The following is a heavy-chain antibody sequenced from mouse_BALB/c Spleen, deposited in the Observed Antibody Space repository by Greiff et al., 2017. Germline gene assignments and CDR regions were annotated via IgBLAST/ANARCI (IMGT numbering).Heavy chain of an antibody. D-gene: IGHD1-1*01. J-gene: IGHJ4*01. CDR2: INPGSGGT. CDR1: GYAFTNYL. V-gene: IGHV1-54*03. CDR3: AFITTVGSYAMDY. Sequence: VQLQQSGAELVRPGTSVKVSCKASGYAFTNYLIEWVKQRPGQGLEWIGVINPGSGGTNYNEKFKGKATLTADKSSSTAYMQLSSLTSDDSAVYFCAFITTVGSYAMDYWGQGTSVTVSS.